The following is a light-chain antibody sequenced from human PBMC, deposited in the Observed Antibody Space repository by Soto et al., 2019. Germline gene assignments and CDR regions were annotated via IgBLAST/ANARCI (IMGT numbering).Light chain of an antibody. V-gene: IGKV1-33*01. Sequence: DIQMTQSPSSLSASVGDRVTITCQASQDISNYLNWYQQKPGKAPKLLIYDASNVETGVPSRFSGSGSGTDFTFTISSLQHEDIATYYCQQDANPPLTFGGGTKVEIK. CDR3: QQDANPPLT. J-gene: IGKJ4*01. CDR2: DAS. CDR1: QDISNY.